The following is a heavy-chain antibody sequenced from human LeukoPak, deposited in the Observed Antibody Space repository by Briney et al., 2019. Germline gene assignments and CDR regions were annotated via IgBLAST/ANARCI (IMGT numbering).Heavy chain of an antibody. CDR3: AKPYYYDRSGSGVNHFDY. CDR1: GFTLSYYG. J-gene: IGHJ4*02. D-gene: IGHD3-22*01. CDR2: ISYEGSNK. Sequence: PGGSLRLSCAASGFTLSYYGMHWVRQAPGKGLEWVAVISYEGSNKYYAHSVKGRFTISRDNTKNTLYLQMNSLRAEDTAVYYCAKPYYYDRSGSGVNHFDYWGQGTLVTVSS. V-gene: IGHV3-30*18.